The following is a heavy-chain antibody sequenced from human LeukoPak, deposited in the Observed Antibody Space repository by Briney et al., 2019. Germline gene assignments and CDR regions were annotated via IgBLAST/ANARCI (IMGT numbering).Heavy chain of an antibody. Sequence: PGGSLRLSCAASGFTFSSYSMNWVRQAPGKGLEWVSSISRSGRHIYFADSVKGRFTISRDNAKNSLSLQMNSLRAEDTAVYYCAELGITMIGGVWGKGTTVTISS. V-gene: IGHV3-21*01. CDR1: GFTFSSYS. CDR3: AELGITMIGGV. J-gene: IGHJ6*04. D-gene: IGHD3-10*02. CDR2: ISRSGRHI.